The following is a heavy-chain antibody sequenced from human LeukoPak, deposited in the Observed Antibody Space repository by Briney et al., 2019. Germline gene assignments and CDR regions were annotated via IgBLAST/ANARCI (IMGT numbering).Heavy chain of an antibody. J-gene: IGHJ5*02. CDR1: GGSISSGNYY. CDR3: AINSSSDWFDP. Sequence: SETLSLTCTVSGGSISSGNYYWSWIRHPPGKGLEWIGYIYYSGSTYYNPSLKSRVTISIDTSRNQFSLKLSSVTAADTAVYYCAINSSSDWFDPWGQGTLVTVSS. V-gene: IGHV4-30-4*08. CDR2: IYYSGST. D-gene: IGHD6-6*01.